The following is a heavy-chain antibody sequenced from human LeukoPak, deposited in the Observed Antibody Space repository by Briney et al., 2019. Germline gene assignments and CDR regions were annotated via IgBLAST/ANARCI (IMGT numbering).Heavy chain of an antibody. CDR1: GYTFTSYG. CDR2: ISAYNGNT. D-gene: IGHD6-13*01. CDR3: ARVVIIAAAVNAFDI. Sequence: ASVKVSCKASGYTFTSYGISWVRQAPGQGLEWMGWISAYNGNTNYAQKLQGRVTMTTDTSTSTAYMELRSLRSDDTAVYYCARVVIIAAAVNAFDIWGQGTMVTVSS. V-gene: IGHV1-18*01. J-gene: IGHJ3*02.